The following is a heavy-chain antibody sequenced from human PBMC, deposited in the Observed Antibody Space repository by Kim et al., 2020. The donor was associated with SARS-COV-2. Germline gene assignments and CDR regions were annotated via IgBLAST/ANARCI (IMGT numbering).Heavy chain of an antibody. D-gene: IGHD1-1*01. CDR3: TRVPGTTLVFWYALD. Sequence: GGSLRLSCAASGLTFSGSAMHWFRQASGKGLEGVGRIISKANSYATAYAASVKGRFTISRDDSKTTAYLQLNSLKTEDTAVCYCTRVPGTTLVFWYALD. CDR2: IISKANSYAT. J-gene: IGHJ3*02. CDR1: GLTFSGSA. V-gene: IGHV3-73*01.